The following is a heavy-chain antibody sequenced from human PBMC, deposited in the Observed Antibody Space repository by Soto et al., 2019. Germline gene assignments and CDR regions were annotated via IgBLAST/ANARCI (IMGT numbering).Heavy chain of an antibody. J-gene: IGHJ4*02. CDR3: AKDKRIAAAGIDY. D-gene: IGHD6-13*01. CDR2: ISYDGSNK. Sequence: GGSLRLSCAASGFTFSSYGMHWVRQAPGKGLEWVAVISYDGSNKYYADSVKGRFTISRDNSKNTLYLQMNSLRAEDTAVYYCAKDKRIAAAGIDYWGQGTLVNVSS. V-gene: IGHV3-30*18. CDR1: GFTFSSYG.